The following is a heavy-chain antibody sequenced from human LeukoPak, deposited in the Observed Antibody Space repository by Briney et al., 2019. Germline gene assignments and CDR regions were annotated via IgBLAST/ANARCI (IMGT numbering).Heavy chain of an antibody. D-gene: IGHD1-1*01. J-gene: IGHJ5*02. Sequence: SETLSLTCTVSGGSISSGSYDWSWIRQPAGKGLEWIGRIYTSGSTNYNPSLKSRVTISVDTSKNQFSLKLSSVTAADTAVYYCARASSPYNWNHGGWLDPWGQGTLVTVSS. V-gene: IGHV4-61*02. CDR2: IYTSGST. CDR1: GGSISSGSYD. CDR3: ARASSPYNWNHGGWLDP.